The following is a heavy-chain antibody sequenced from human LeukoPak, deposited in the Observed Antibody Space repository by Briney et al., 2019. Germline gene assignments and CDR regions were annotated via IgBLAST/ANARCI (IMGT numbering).Heavy chain of an antibody. CDR1: GGSVSSGSYY. J-gene: IGHJ4*02. V-gene: IGHV4-61*01. D-gene: IGHD3-10*01. Sequence: PSETLSLTCTVSGGSVSSGSYYWSWIRQPPGKGLEWIGYIYYSGSTNYNPSHKSRVTISVDTSKNQFSLKLSSVTAADTAVYYCATNSRGSDYWGQGTLVTVSS. CDR3: ATNSRGSDY. CDR2: IYYSGST.